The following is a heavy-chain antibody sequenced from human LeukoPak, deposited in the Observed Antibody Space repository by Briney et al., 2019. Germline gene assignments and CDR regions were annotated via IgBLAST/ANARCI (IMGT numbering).Heavy chain of an antibody. CDR2: INPSGGST. J-gene: IGHJ4*02. V-gene: IGHV1-46*01. CDR1: GYTFTSYY. D-gene: IGHD2-8*01. Sequence: GASVKVSCKASGYTFTSYYMHWVRQAPGQGLEWMGIINPSGGSTSYAQKFQGRVTMTRDTSTSTVYMELSSLRAEDTAVYYCARGPGSSVYASAIDHWGQGTLVTVSS. CDR3: ARGPGSSVYASAIDH.